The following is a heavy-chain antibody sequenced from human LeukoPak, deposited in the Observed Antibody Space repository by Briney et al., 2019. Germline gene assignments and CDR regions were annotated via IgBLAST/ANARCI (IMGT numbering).Heavy chain of an antibody. CDR1: GYTFTGYY. Sequence: ASVKVSCKASGYTFTGYYMHWMRQSPGQGLEWMGWINLSTGGTNYAQKFQGRVIMTRDTSISTAYMELRRLRYDDTAVYYCASWAGGDEPVASFDYWGQGTLITVSS. CDR2: INLSTGGT. V-gene: IGHV1-2*02. D-gene: IGHD3-10*01. CDR3: ASWAGGDEPVASFDY. J-gene: IGHJ4*02.